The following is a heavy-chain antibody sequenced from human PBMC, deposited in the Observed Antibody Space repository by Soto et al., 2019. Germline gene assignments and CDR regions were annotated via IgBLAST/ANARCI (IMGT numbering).Heavy chain of an antibody. D-gene: IGHD5-18*01. Sequence: GGSLRLSCAASGFTFSAYGIHWVRQAPGKGLEWVAVISHDGSNPNYADSVKGRFTISRDNSKNTLYLQMNSLRAEDTAVYYCARDFLEDTSMAPWYYYYYYGMDVWGQGTTVTVSS. V-gene: IGHV3-30*03. CDR1: GFTFSAYG. J-gene: IGHJ6*02. CDR2: ISHDGSNP. CDR3: ARDFLEDTSMAPWYYYYYYGMDV.